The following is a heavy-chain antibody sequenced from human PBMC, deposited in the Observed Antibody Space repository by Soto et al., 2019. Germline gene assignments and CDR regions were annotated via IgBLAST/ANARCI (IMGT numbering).Heavy chain of an antibody. V-gene: IGHV4-39*01. J-gene: IGHJ4*02. CDR1: GGSISSSSYY. CDR3: ARHIDY. CDR2: IYYSGST. Sequence: QLQLQESGPGLVKTSETLSLTCTVSGGSISSSSYYWGWIRQAPGKGLEWIGRIYYSGSTYCNPSLKSRIAISVDTYKNQFSLKLSSVTAADTAVYYCARHIDYWGQGTLVTVSS.